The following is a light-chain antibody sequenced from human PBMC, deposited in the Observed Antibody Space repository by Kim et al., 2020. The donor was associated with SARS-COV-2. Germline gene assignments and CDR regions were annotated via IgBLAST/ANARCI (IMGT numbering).Light chain of an antibody. CDR2: GGS. Sequence: EVVMTQSPATLSVSPGERATLSCRASQSVSTDLAWYQQKSGQAPRLLIYGGSTRATGIPARFSGSGSGTEFTLTISGLQSEDLAVYYCQQYKNWPPITFGQGTRLEIK. J-gene: IGKJ5*01. V-gene: IGKV3D-15*01. CDR3: QQYKNWPPIT. CDR1: QSVSTD.